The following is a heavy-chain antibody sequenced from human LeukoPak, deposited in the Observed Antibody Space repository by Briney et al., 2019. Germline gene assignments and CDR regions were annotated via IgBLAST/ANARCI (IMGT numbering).Heavy chain of an antibody. J-gene: IGHJ4*02. D-gene: IGHD2-15*01. V-gene: IGHV3-33*01. CDR1: GFTSRPYA. Sequence: GRSLRLSCAASGFTSRPYAMHWVRQAPGKGPEWVALILNDGNTKHYADSVRGRFTIPRDNSKNTLYLQMNSLRAEDTAVYYCARDIGDCISGSCYSDYFDYWGQGTLVTVSS. CDR3: ARDIGDCISGSCYSDYFDY. CDR2: ILNDGNTK.